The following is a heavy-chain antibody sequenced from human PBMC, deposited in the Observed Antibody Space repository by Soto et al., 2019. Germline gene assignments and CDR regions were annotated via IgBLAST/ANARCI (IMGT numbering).Heavy chain of an antibody. CDR1: GFNFITYS. J-gene: IGHJ4*02. CDR2: ISSSAIYI. D-gene: IGHD4-17*01. V-gene: IGHV3-21*01. CDR3: ARDLDYGGNIGDSTDY. Sequence: PGGSLRLSCAASGFNFITYSLNWVRQAPGKGLEWVASISSSAIYIDYADSVKGRFTISRDNAKNSLYLQMNSLRAEDTAVYYCARDLDYGGNIGDSTDYWGQGTLVTVSS.